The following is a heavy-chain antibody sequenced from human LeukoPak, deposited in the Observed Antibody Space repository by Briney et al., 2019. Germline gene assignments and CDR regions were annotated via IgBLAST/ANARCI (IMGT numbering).Heavy chain of an antibody. CDR2: ISSSSSYI. Sequence: GGSLRLSCAASGFTFSSYSMNWVREAPGKGLEWVSSISSSSSYIYYADSVKGRFTISRDNAKNSLYLQMNSLRAEDTAVYYCARDPVRHVYSSGSSRAWGQGTLVTVSS. D-gene: IGHD3-10*01. CDR1: GFTFSSYS. CDR3: ARDPVRHVYSSGSSRA. V-gene: IGHV3-21*01. J-gene: IGHJ4*02.